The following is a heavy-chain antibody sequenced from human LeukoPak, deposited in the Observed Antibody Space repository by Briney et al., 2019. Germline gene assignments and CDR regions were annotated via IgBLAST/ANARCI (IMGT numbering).Heavy chain of an antibody. CDR2: ISGSGGST. CDR3: AKSLMEPPQWLVLSHFDY. J-gene: IGHJ4*02. D-gene: IGHD6-19*01. Sequence: GGSLRLSCAASGFTFRTYAMSWVRQAPGKGLEWVSAISGSGGSTYYADSVKGRFTISRDNSKNTLYLQMNSLRAEDTAVYYCAKSLMEPPQWLVLSHFDYWGQGTLVTVSS. CDR1: GFTFRTYA. V-gene: IGHV3-23*01.